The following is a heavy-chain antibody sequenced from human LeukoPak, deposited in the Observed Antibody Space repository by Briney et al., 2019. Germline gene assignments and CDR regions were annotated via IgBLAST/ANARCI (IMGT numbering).Heavy chain of an antibody. CDR1: GYTFTIYY. CDR3: ARGPRITLIRGGQWYYYMDV. J-gene: IGHJ6*03. CDR2: INPSGGST. Sequence: ASVKVSCKASGYTFTIYYIHWVRQAPGQGLEWMGLINPSGGSTNYAQKFQGRVAMTRDTSTSTVYMELSSLRSEDTAVYYCARGPRITLIRGGQWYYYMDVWGKGTTVTISS. D-gene: IGHD3-10*01. V-gene: IGHV1-46*01.